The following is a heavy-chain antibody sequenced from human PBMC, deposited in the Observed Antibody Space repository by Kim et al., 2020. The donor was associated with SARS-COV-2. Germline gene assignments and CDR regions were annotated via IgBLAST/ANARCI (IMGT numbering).Heavy chain of an antibody. CDR3: AKDFADFWTNYPDYYYCGS. J-gene: IGHJ4*02. CDR2: ISASGKYT. CDR1: GFTFSNYA. Sequence: GGSLRLSCAASGFTFSNYAMTWVRQAPGKGLECVSVISASGKYTFYADSVKGRFTISRDKSKNTLYLQMNTLRAEDTAVYYCAKDFADFWTNYPDYYYCGSWGEGYLVTVYS. D-gene: IGHD2-8*01. V-gene: IGHV3-23*01.